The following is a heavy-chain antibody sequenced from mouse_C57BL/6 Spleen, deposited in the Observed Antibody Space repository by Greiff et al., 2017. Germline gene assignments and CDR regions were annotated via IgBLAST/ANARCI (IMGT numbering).Heavy chain of an antibody. Sequence: VQLQESGAELVKPGASVKMSCKASGYTFTTYPIEWMKQNHGKSLEWIGNFHPYNDDTKYNEKFKGKATFTVDKSSSTVYLELSRLTSDDSAVYYCARQDSSGLAWFAYWGQGTLVTVSA. V-gene: IGHV1-47*01. CDR1: GYTFTTYP. CDR2: FHPYNDDT. J-gene: IGHJ3*01. D-gene: IGHD3-2*02. CDR3: ARQDSSGLAWFAY.